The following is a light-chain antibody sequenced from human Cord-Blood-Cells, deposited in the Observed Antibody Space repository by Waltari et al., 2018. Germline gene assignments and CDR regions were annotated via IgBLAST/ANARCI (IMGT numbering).Light chain of an antibody. V-gene: IGKV1-39*01. Sequence: DIQMSKNPSSLSASVGDRVTITCRASQSIRSSLNWYQQKPGKAPKLLIYAASILQSGVPSRFSGSGSGTDFTLTISSLQPEDFATYYCQQSYSTPPTFGQGTKLEIK. CDR3: QQSYSTPPT. J-gene: IGKJ2*01. CDR2: AAS. CDR1: QSIRSS.